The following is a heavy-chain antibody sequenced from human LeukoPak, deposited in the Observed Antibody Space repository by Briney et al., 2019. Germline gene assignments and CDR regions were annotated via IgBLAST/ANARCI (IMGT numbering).Heavy chain of an antibody. CDR3: ARVFTMVRGVTRGPDY. J-gene: IGHJ4*02. V-gene: IGHV1-69*13. CDR2: INPIFRTA. Sequence: SVKVPCKASGGTFTNSAISWVRQAPGQGLEWMGGINPIFRTANYAQQFQDRVTIIADESTSTAYMELRSLRSDDTAVYYCARVFTMVRGVTRGPDYWGQGTLVTVSS. CDR1: GGTFTNSA. D-gene: IGHD3-10*01.